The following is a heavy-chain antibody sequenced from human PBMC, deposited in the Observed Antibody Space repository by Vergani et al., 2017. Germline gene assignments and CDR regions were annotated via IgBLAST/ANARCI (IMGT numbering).Heavy chain of an antibody. CDR1: GGSFSDYY. J-gene: IGHJ4*02. Sequence: QVQIQEWGAGRLKTSEPLSLTCGVSGGSFSDYYWSWIRQAPGMGQDWIGEGNKGGRTNYNPSLKSRVSISVDTSKNQCSLQLTSVTAADSALYFCACIARAPTRRNPPPDYWGQGILVTVSS. D-gene: IGHD2-8*01. V-gene: IGHV4-34*01. CDR2: GNKGGRT. CDR3: ACIARAPTRRNPPPDY.